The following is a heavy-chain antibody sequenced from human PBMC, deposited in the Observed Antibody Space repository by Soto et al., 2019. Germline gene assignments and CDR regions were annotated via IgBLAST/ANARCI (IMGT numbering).Heavy chain of an antibody. D-gene: IGHD2-15*01. CDR2: ISPFTGDT. CDR1: GYSFTNYG. V-gene: IGHV1-18*04. Sequence: ASVKVSCKXSGYSFTNYGINWVRQAPGQGLEWMGWISPFTGDTHYTQSLQGRITVTTDTSKNTAYMELRSLRSADTAVYYCARSCSGGSCHSAYWGQGTLVTVSS. CDR3: ARSCSGGSCHSAY. J-gene: IGHJ4*02.